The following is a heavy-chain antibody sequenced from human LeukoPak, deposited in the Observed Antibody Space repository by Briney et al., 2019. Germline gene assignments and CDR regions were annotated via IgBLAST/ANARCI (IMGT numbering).Heavy chain of an antibody. V-gene: IGHV4-34*01. Sequence: PSETLSLTCAVYGGSFSGYYWSWIRQPPGKGLEWIGEINHSGSTNYNPSLKSRVTISVDTSKNQFSLKLSSETAADTAVYYCARGPLPYSSSHWGQGTLVTVSS. CDR3: ARGPLPYSSSH. CDR2: INHSGST. D-gene: IGHD6-6*01. CDR1: GGSFSGYY. J-gene: IGHJ4*02.